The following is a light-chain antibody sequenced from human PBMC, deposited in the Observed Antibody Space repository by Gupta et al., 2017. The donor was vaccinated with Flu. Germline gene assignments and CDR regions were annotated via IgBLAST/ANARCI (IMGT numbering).Light chain of an antibody. V-gene: IGKV1-39*01. Sequence: DIQMTQSPSSLSASVGDRVTITCRASQSISNFLNWFQHKPGKAPKNLIYAASTVQSGVPSRFSVSASGTDFTLTISSLQPEDFATYYCQQTYSKDPFTFGPGTRVDMK. CDR2: AAS. CDR3: QQTYSKDPFT. CDR1: QSISNF. J-gene: IGKJ3*01.